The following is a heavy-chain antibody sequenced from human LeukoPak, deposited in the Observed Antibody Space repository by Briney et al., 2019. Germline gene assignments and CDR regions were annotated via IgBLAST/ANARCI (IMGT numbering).Heavy chain of an antibody. J-gene: IGHJ6*03. CDR1: GFTFSSYW. Sequence: GGSLRLSCAASGFTFSSYWMSWVRQAPGKGLEWVANKKQDGSEKYYVDSVKGRFTISRDNAKNSLYLQMNSLRAEGTAVYYCARSRIAAAGNYYYYMDVWGKGTTVTVSS. CDR3: ARSRIAAAGNYYYYMDV. V-gene: IGHV3-7*01. CDR2: KKQDGSEK. D-gene: IGHD6-13*01.